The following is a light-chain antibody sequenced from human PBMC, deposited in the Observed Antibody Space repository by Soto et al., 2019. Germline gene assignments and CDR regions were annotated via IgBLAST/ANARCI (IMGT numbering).Light chain of an antibody. J-gene: IGLJ1*01. V-gene: IGLV2-8*01. CDR3: SSYGGSNNFV. CDR1: SSDIGVYNY. CDR2: EVS. Sequence: QSALTQPPSASGSPGQSVTVSRTGTSSDIGVYNYVSWYQHHPGKAPKLMIYEVSKRPSGVPDRFSGSKSGNTASLTVSGLQAEDEADYYCSSYGGSNNFVFGTGTKVTVL.